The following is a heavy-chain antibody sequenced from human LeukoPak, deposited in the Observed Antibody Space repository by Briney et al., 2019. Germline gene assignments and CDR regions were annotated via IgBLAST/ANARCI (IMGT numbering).Heavy chain of an antibody. V-gene: IGHV3-15*01. D-gene: IGHD6-19*01. CDR1: GFTFSNAW. CDR3: TSFDSGWSFDY. CDR2: IKSKIDGGTT. J-gene: IGHJ4*02. Sequence: PGGSLRLSCAASGFTFSNAWMNWVRQGPGKGLEWVGRIKSKIDGGTTDYAAPVEGRFTISRDDSKNTLYLQMDSLKTEDTAVYYCTSFDSGWSFDYWGQGTLVTVSS.